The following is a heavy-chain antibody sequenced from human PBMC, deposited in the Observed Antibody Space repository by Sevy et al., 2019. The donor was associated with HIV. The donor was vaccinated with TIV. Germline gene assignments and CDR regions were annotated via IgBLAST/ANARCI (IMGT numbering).Heavy chain of an antibody. J-gene: IGHJ5*02. CDR1: GYSLSKLS. V-gene: IGHV1-24*01. Sequence: ASVKVSCKVFGYSLSKLSMHWVRQAPGKGLESMGSLDPGNGEITYAQTLQGRVTMTEDTSTDTAYMELSGLTSEDTATYYCATVGLGYYSGSSYYQGDWFDPWGQGTLVTVSS. D-gene: IGHD2-15*01. CDR3: ATVGLGYYSGSSYYQGDWFDP. CDR2: LDPGNGEI.